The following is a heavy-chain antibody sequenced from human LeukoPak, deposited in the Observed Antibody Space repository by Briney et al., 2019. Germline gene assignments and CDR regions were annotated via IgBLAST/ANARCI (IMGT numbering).Heavy chain of an antibody. Sequence: GASVKVSCKASGGTFSSYAINWVRQATGQGLEWMGWMNPNSGNTGYAQKFQGRVTMTRNTSISTAYMELSSLRSEDTAVYYCARLVTGIAVAGGPDDYWGQGTLVTVSS. CDR1: GGTFSSYA. D-gene: IGHD6-19*01. V-gene: IGHV1-8*02. CDR2: MNPNSGNT. CDR3: ARLVTGIAVAGGPDDY. J-gene: IGHJ4*02.